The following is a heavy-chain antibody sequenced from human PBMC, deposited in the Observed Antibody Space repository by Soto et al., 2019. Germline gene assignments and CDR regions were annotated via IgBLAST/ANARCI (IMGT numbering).Heavy chain of an antibody. Sequence: ASVKVSCKASGYSFTSYAISWVRQAPGQGLEWIGWIVVGSGNTNYAQKFQERVTITRDMSTSTAYMELRSLRSEDTAVYYCAASIFRPLDAFDIWGQGTMVTVSS. V-gene: IGHV1-58*02. CDR2: IVVGSGNT. D-gene: IGHD3-9*01. J-gene: IGHJ3*02. CDR3: AASIFRPLDAFDI. CDR1: GYSFTSYA.